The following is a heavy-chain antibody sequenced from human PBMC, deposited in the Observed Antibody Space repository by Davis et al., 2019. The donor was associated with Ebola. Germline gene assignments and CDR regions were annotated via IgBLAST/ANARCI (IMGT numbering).Heavy chain of an antibody. V-gene: IGHV5-51*01. J-gene: IGHJ6*03. CDR2: VYPGNSDT. CDR1: GYSFTSHW. D-gene: IGHD4-17*01. Sequence: GESLKISCQGSGYSFTSHWIAWVRQMPGKGLEWMGIVYPGNSDTRYSPSFQGQVIITVDRSISTASLQWSSLKASDTAIYFCTRLGGYGDLYSYYMDVWGEGTTVTVSS. CDR3: TRLGGYGDLYSYYMDV.